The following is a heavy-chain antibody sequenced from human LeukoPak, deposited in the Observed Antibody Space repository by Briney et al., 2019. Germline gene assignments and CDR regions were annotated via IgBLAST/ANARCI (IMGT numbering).Heavy chain of an antibody. Sequence: TGGSLRLSFAASGFTFSSYSMNWVRQAPGKGLEWVSSISSSSSYKYYADSVKGRFTISRDNAKNSLYLQMNSLRAEDTAVYYCARDAWELPNWGQGTLVTVSS. CDR2: ISSSSSYK. CDR1: GFTFSSYS. V-gene: IGHV3-21*01. J-gene: IGHJ4*02. D-gene: IGHD1-26*01. CDR3: ARDAWELPN.